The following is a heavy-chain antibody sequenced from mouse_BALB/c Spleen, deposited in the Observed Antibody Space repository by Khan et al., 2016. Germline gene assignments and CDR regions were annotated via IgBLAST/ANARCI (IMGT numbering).Heavy chain of an antibody. CDR2: INPSTGYT. CDR1: GYTFTSYW. J-gene: IGHJ3*01. Sequence: QVQLQQPGAELAKPGASVKMSCKASGYTFTSYWMHWVKQRPGQGLEWIGYINPSTGYTEYNQKFKDKATLTADKSSSTAYMQLSSLTSEDSAVYYCARRGGNYWFAYWGQGTLVTVSA. CDR3: ARRGGNYWFAY. V-gene: IGHV1-7*01. D-gene: IGHD2-1*01.